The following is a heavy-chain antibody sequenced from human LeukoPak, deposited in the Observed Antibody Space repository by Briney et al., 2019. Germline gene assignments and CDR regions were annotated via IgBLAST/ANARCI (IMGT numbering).Heavy chain of an antibody. V-gene: IGHV4-59*01. CDR2: IYNNSST. Sequence: PSETLSLTCSVSGGSISSYYWSWVRQPPGKGLEWIGYIYNNSSTKYNPSLESRVTISVDTSKNQFSLKLSSVTAADTAVYYCARGGGTPEFWGQGTQVTVSS. CDR1: GGSISSYY. J-gene: IGHJ4*02. CDR3: ARGGGTPEF.